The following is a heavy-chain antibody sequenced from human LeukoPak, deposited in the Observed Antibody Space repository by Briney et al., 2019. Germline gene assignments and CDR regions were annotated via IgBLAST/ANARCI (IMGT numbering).Heavy chain of an antibody. D-gene: IGHD6-6*01. J-gene: IGHJ4*02. V-gene: IGHV3-7*01. CDR1: GFTFSSYW. CDR3: VREGAYSTSSPAGY. CDR2: INQDGSEK. Sequence: GGSLRLSCAASGFTFSSYWMSWARQAPGKRLERVANINQDGSEKYYVDSVKGRFIISRDNARNSLFLQMNILTAEDTAIYYCVREGAYSTSSPAGYWGQGTLVSVSS.